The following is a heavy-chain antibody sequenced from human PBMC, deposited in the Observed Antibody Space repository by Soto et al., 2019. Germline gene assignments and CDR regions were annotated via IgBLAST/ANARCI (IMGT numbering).Heavy chain of an antibody. CDR3: AIGSVRFGELYESFDT. J-gene: IGHJ3*02. Sequence: QVQLVQSGVEVMKPGASVKVSCKASGYTFIGQGISWWRQAAGQGLGWLGWMSAYNGNANYAQKFQDRVTLSRDTSTSPAHMELRSLRSDDTAVYYCAIGSVRFGELYESFDTWGQGTMLIVSS. D-gene: IGHD3-10*01. CDR2: MSAYNGNA. V-gene: IGHV1-18*01. CDR1: GYTFIGQG.